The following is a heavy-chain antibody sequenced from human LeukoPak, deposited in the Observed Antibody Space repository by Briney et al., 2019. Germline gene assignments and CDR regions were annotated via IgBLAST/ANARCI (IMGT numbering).Heavy chain of an antibody. CDR3: ARGWDSSSLMVRFDP. D-gene: IGHD6-13*01. CDR2: IGGRSDYI. J-gene: IGHJ5*02. CDR1: GFPFTSYS. Sequence: GGSLRLSCAASGFPFTSYSMNWVRQAPGKGLEWVSSIGGRSDYIYYADSVKGRFTISRDNAENSLYLQMNSLRAEDTAVYYCARGWDSSSLMVRFDPXXQGTLVTVSS. V-gene: IGHV3-21*01.